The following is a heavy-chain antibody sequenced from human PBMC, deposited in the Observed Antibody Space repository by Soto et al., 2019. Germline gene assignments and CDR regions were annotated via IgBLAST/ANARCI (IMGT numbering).Heavy chain of an antibody. J-gene: IGHJ4*02. CDR3: ARIQFEVAGTPYFDY. CDR2: IDWDDDK. D-gene: IGHD6-19*01. Sequence: GSGPTLVNPTQTLTLTCTFSGFSLSTSGMCVSWIRQPPGKALEWLARIDWDDDKYYSTSLKTRLTISKDTSKNQVVLTMTNMDPVDTATYYCARIQFEVAGTPYFDYWGQGTLVTVSS. CDR1: GFSLSTSGMC. V-gene: IGHV2-70*11.